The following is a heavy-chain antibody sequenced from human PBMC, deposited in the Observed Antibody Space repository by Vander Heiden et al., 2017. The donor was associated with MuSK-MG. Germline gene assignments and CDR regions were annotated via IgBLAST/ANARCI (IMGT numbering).Heavy chain of an antibody. J-gene: IGHJ4*02. Sequence: EVQVVESGGGLVKPGGSRRLSCEGSGFIFKDYNINWVRQAPGEGLEFVSAITSRRSFIWYADSVKGRFTVSRDDAKNSVYLQMNSLRAEDTAVYYGSRSLMEGTGVYWGKGTLGTVS. CDR1: GFIFKDYN. V-gene: IGHV3-21*01. CDR3: SRSLMEGTGVY. CDR2: ITSRRSFI. D-gene: IGHD2-8*01.